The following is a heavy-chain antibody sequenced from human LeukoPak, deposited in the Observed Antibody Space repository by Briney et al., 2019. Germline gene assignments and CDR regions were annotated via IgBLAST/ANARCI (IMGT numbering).Heavy chain of an antibody. D-gene: IGHD4-17*01. CDR2: ISSSSSTI. J-gene: IGHJ3*02. V-gene: IGHV3-48*01. CDR1: GFTFSSYS. CDR3: ARNMTTRAFDI. Sequence: GGSLRLSCAASGFTFSSYSMNWVRQAPGKGLEWVSYISSSSSTIYYADSVKGRFTVSRDNAKNSLYLQMNSLRAEDAAVYFCARNMTTRAFDIWCQRTMVTVSS.